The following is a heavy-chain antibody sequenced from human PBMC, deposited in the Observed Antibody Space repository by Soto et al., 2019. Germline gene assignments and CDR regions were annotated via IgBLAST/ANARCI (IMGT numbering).Heavy chain of an antibody. D-gene: IGHD7-27*01. CDR3: ARGVLGPGDYYHGMAG. V-gene: IGHV3-13*01. CDR2: IGAASDT. Sequence: GGSLRLSCAASGFTFSNYDMHWVRQAPGEGLEWVSGIGAASDTYYPVSVQGRFTVSRDNAKKSLYLQMNSLRAGDTAVYYCARGVLGPGDYYHGMAGWGQGTTVAVSS. J-gene: IGHJ6*02. CDR1: GFTFSNYD.